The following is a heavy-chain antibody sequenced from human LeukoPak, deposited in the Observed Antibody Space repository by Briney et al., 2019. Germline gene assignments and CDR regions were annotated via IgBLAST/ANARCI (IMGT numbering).Heavy chain of an antibody. CDR3: ARGGATYYYYYMDV. CDR2: ISSSSSSYI. V-gene: IGHV3-21*01. J-gene: IGHJ6*03. Sequence: PGGSLRLSCGASGFTFSNYAMSWVRQAPGKGLEWVSSISSSSSSYIYYADSVKGRFTISRDNAKNSLYLQMNSLRAEDTAVYYCARGGATYYYYYMDVWGKGTTVTIS. CDR1: GFTFSNYA. D-gene: IGHD1-26*01.